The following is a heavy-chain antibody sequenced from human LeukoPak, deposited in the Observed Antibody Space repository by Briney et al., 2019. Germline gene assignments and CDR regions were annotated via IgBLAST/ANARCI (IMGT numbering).Heavy chain of an antibody. J-gene: IGHJ4*02. CDR3: ARDYYDGSAYYSYYEY. CDR1: GNYW. Sequence: GGSLRLSCAASGNYWMHWVRQVPGKGLVWVSHINSDGSWTSYADSVKGRFTISRDNSKNTLSLQMNSLRAEDTAVYYCARDYYDGSAYYSYYEYWGQGTLVTVSS. V-gene: IGHV3-74*01. CDR2: INSDGSWT. D-gene: IGHD3-22*01.